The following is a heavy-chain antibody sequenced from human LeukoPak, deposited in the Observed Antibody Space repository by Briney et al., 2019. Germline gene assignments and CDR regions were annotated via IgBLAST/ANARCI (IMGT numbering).Heavy chain of an antibody. Sequence: ASVKVSCKASGYTFTSYDINWVRQATGQGLEWMGWMNPNSGNTGYAQKFQGRVTITRNTSISTAYMELSSLRSEDTAVYYCARGSSMATIGSPGGSFDCWGQGTLVTVSS. CDR2: MNPNSGNT. V-gene: IGHV1-8*03. J-gene: IGHJ4*02. CDR3: ARGSSMATIGSPGGSFDC. D-gene: IGHD5-24*01. CDR1: GYTFTSYD.